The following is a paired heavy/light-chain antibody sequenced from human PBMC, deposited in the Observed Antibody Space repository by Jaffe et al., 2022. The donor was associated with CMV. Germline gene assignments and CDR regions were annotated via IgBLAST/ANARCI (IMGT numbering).Light chain of an antibody. CDR2: AAS. CDR1: QSISSY. V-gene: IGKV1-39*01. CDR3: QQSYSTPVG. Sequence: DIQMTQSPSSLSASVGDRVTITCRASQSISSYLNWYQQKPGKAPKLLIYAASSLESGVPSRFSGSGSGTDFTLTISSLQPEDFATYYCQQSYSTPVGFGGGTKVEIK. J-gene: IGKJ4*01.
Heavy chain of an antibody. V-gene: IGHV3-33*01. J-gene: IGHJ4*02. CDR3: ARRGRITMVRGVSPLHYFDY. Sequence: QVQLVESGGGVVLPGRSLRLSCAASGFTFSSYGMHWVRQAPGKALEWVAVIWYDGSNKYYADSVKGRFTISRDNSKNTLYLQMNSLRAEDTAVYYCARRGRITMVRGVSPLHYFDYWGQGTLVTVSS. D-gene: IGHD3-10*01. CDR2: IWYDGSNK. CDR1: GFTFSSYG.